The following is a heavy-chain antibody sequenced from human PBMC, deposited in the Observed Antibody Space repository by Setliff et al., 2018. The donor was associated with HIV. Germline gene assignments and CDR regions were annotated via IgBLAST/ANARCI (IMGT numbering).Heavy chain of an antibody. V-gene: IGHV4-39*01. CDR3: ARQFRYPNRAVAGVDY. CDR1: GGSISSSSYY. D-gene: IGHD6-19*01. Sequence: PSETLSLTCTVSGGSISSSSYYWGWIRQPPGKGLEWIGTIYYSGNTYYNPSLKSRVTISVDTSKNQISLKLSSVTAADTAIYFCARQFRYPNRAVAGVDYWGQGTLVTVSS. J-gene: IGHJ4*02. CDR2: IYYSGNT.